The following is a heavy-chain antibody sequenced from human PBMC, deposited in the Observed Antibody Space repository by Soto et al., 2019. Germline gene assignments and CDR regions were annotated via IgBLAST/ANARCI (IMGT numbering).Heavy chain of an antibody. D-gene: IGHD2-21*01. J-gene: IGHJ6*04. V-gene: IGHV4-59*01. Sequence: SETLSLTCTVSGDSISTYYWSWIRQPPGKGLEWIGYIYYSGSTNYNPSLKSRVTISVDTSKNQFSLKLSSVTAADTAVYYCARFRWGSHYGMDVWGKGTTVT. CDR2: IYYSGST. CDR1: GDSISTYY. CDR3: ARFRWGSHYGMDV.